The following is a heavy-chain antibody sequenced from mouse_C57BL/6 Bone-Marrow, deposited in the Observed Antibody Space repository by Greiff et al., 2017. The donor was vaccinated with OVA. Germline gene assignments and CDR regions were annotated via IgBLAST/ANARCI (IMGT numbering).Heavy chain of an antibody. CDR2: INPYNGGT. J-gene: IGHJ1*03. Sequence: VQLQQSGPVLVKPGASVKMSCKASGYTFTDYYMNWVKQSHGKSLEWIGVINPYNGGTSYNQKFKGKATLTVDKSSSTAYMELNSLTSEDSAVYYCAREDYYGSREYFDVWGTGTTVTVSS. CDR3: AREDYYGSREYFDV. CDR1: GYTFTDYY. V-gene: IGHV1-19*01. D-gene: IGHD1-1*01.